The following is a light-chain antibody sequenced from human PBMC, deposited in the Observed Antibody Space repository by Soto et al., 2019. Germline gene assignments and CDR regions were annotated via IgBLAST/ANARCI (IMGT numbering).Light chain of an antibody. CDR3: QQYGSSPLT. J-gene: IGKJ4*01. CDR1: QSVSINY. V-gene: IGKV3-20*01. Sequence: EIVLTQSPGTLSLSPGERATLSCRASQSVSINYLAWYQQKPGQAPRLLISAASSRATGIPDRFSGSGSGTDFTLTISRLEPEDFAVDYCQQYGSSPLTFGGGTKVEIK. CDR2: AAS.